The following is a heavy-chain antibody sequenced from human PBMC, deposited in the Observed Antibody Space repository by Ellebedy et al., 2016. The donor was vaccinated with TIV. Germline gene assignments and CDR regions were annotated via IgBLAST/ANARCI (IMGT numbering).Heavy chain of an antibody. CDR2: VANGGSFT. Sequence: GGSLRLSXAASGFTFNSYWMHWVRQAPGKGLVWVSRVANGGSFTNYADSVKGRFTISRDNARSTLYLQMNSLRVEDTAVYYCARDLVLGSGSNDYWGLGTLVTVSS. CDR1: GFTFNSYW. D-gene: IGHD3-10*01. V-gene: IGHV3-74*01. J-gene: IGHJ4*02. CDR3: ARDLVLGSGSNDY.